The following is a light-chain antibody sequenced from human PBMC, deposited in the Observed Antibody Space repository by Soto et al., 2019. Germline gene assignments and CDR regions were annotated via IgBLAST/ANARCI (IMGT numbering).Light chain of an antibody. J-gene: IGLJ3*02. CDR1: TSNIGTNY. V-gene: IGLV1-47*01. CDR3: AVWDDSLSGVV. CDR2: GNN. Sequence: QPVLTQPPSASGTPGQTVTISSSGGTSNIGTNYVSWYQHLPGTAPKLLIYGNNQRPSGVPDRFSGSKSGTSASLAISGLRSDDEAGYYCAVWDDSLSGVVFGGGTKLTVL.